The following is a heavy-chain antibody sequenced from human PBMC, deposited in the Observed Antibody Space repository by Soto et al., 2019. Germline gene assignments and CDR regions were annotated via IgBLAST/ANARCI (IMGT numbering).Heavy chain of an antibody. D-gene: IGHD3-22*01. V-gene: IGHV5-51*01. CDR1: GYSFTNYW. CDR2: IYPGDSDT. J-gene: IGHJ4*02. Sequence: GESLKISCKGSGYSFTNYWIGWVRQMPGKGLEWMGIIYPGDSDTRYSPTFEGQVTISADKSITTAYLQWSSLKASDSAMYYCARRGPNDYDSSGYQIDYWGQGTPVTVSS. CDR3: ARRGPNDYDSSGYQIDY.